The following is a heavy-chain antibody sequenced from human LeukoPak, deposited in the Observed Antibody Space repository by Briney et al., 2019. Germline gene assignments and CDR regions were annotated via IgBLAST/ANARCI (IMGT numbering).Heavy chain of an antibody. CDR1: GYTLTELS. CDR3: ASLGFAATTFDY. CDR2: FDPEDGET. J-gene: IGHJ4*02. V-gene: IGHV1-24*01. Sequence: ASVKVSCKVSGYTLTELSMHWVRQAPGKGLEWMGGFDPEDGETIYAQKFQGRVTMTEDTSTDTAYMELSSLRSEDTAVYYCASLGFAATTFDYWGQGTLVTVSS. D-gene: IGHD5-24*01.